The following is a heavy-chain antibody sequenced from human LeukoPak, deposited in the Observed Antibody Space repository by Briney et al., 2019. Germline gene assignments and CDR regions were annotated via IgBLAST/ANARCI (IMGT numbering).Heavy chain of an antibody. J-gene: IGHJ4*02. CDR1: GGSFSGYY. Sequence: SETLSLTCAVYGGSFSGYYWSWIRQPPGKGLEWIGEINHSGTTNYNPSLKSRVTISVDPSKNQFSLKLTSVTAADTAVYYCAKDRLYGIFDYWGQGTLVTVSS. V-gene: IGHV4-34*01. D-gene: IGHD2/OR15-2a*01. CDR2: INHSGTT. CDR3: AKDRLYGIFDY.